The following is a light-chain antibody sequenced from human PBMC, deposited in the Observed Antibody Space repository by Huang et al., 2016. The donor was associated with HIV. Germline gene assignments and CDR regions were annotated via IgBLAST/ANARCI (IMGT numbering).Light chain of an antibody. CDR3: QQRYNWPLT. CDR1: QSVSSY. CDR2: DAS. V-gene: IGKV3-11*01. J-gene: IGKJ4*01. Sequence: ESVLTQSPATLSLSPGERATFSCRASQSVSSYLAWYQQKFCQAPRFLIEDASKRATGIPARFSGSGSWTDFTRTSSSPELEDFAVYFCQQRYNWPLTFGGGTKVEIK.